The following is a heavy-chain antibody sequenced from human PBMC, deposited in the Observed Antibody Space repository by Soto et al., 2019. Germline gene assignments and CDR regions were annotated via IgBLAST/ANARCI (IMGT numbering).Heavy chain of an antibody. J-gene: IGHJ6*02. Sequence: PSETLSLTCVVGGVSITSTNWWSWVRQPPGKGLERNGEVYHSGSTNYNPSLQSRVTISVDKSKNQFSLKLSSVTAADTAVYYCARVPLSGAVGLPQTGYGMDVWGQGTTVTVSS. D-gene: IGHD3-10*01. CDR1: GVSITSTNW. V-gene: IGHV4-4*02. CDR2: VYHSGST. CDR3: ARVPLSGAVGLPQTGYGMDV.